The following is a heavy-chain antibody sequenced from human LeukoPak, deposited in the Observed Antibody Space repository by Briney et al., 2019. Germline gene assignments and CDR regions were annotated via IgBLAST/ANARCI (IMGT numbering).Heavy chain of an antibody. CDR1: GYTFTRYF. V-gene: IGHV1-2*02. J-gene: IGHJ4*02. CDR2: INPNSGGT. Sequence: GASVKVSCKASGYTFTRYFIHWVRQAPGQGLEWMGWINPNSGGTNYAQSFQGRVTMTRDTSISTAYMELSRLRSDDTAVYYCARALCSGCSCYHFDYWGQGTLVTVSS. D-gene: IGHD2-15*01. CDR3: ARALCSGCSCYHFDY.